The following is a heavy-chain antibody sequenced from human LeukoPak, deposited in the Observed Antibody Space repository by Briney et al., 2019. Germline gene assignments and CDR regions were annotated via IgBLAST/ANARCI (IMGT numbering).Heavy chain of an antibody. CDR3: ARVGYSSTVYDAFDI. CDR2: IYTSGST. J-gene: IGHJ3*02. CDR1: GGSISSYY. Sequence: PSETLSLTCTVSGGSISSYYWSWIRQPAGKGLEWIGRIYTSGSTNYNPSLKSRVTMSVDTSKSQFSLKLSSVTAADTAVYYCARVGYSSTVYDAFDIWGQGTMVTVSS. V-gene: IGHV4-4*07. D-gene: IGHD6-13*01.